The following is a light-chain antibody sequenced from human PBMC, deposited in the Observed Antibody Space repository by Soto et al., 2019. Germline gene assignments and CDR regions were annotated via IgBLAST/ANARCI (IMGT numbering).Light chain of an antibody. V-gene: IGKV3-20*01. J-gene: IGKJ1*01. CDR1: ESVASNY. CDR3: QQYGSSPWT. CDR2: GAS. Sequence: EMVLTQSPGTLSLSPGETATLSCRASESVASNYLAWYQQKPGQAPRLLMYGASSRATGIPDRFSGSGSGTDFTISITRLQPEDCAVYYCQQYGSSPWTSGQGTKVEIK.